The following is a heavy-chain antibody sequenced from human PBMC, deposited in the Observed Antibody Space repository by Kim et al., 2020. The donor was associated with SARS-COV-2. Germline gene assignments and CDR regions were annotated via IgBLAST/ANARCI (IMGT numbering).Heavy chain of an antibody. V-gene: IGHV3-48*04. CDR2: ISSSSSTI. Sequence: GGSLRLSCAASGFTFSSYSMNWVRQAPGKGLEWVSYISSSSSTIYYADSVKGRFTISRDNAKNSLYLQMNSLRAEDTAVYYCASQEDRYCSSTSCYEYYYYGMHVWRQGTTVTVSS. D-gene: IGHD2-2*01. CDR1: GFTFSSYS. J-gene: IGHJ6*02. CDR3: ASQEDRYCSSTSCYEYYYYGMHV.